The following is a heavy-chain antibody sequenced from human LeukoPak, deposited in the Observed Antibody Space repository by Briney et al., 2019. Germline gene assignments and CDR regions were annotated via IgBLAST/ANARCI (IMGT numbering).Heavy chain of an antibody. CDR2: ISYDGSNK. J-gene: IGHJ4*02. CDR3: ARQSSGFDY. Sequence: SCKASGGTFSSYAMHWVRQAPGKGLEWVAVISYDGSNKYYADSVKGRFTISRDNSKNTLYLQMNSLRAEDTAVYYCARQSSGFDYWGQGTLVTVSS. CDR1: GGTFSSYA. D-gene: IGHD1-26*01. V-gene: IGHV3-30-3*01.